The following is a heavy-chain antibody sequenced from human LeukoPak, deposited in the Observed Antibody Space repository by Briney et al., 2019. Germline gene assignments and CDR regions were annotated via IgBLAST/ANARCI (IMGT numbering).Heavy chain of an antibody. CDR2: ISASGGTT. D-gene: IGHD3-10*01. Sequence: GGSLRLSCAASGFIFNNYAMAWARLTPGKRLEWVSAISASGGTTYYADSVKGRFTISRDSSTNTLYLQLSSLRAEDTAIYYCARRGSVFTYFFDYWGQGTLVTVSS. J-gene: IGHJ4*02. CDR1: GFIFNNYA. CDR3: ARRGSVFTYFFDY. V-gene: IGHV3-23*01.